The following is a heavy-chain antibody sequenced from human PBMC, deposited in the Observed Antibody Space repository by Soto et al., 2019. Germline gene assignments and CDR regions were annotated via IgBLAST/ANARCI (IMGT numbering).Heavy chain of an antibody. D-gene: IGHD3-10*01. J-gene: IGHJ5*02. CDR3: AREGIHSSWFDP. CDR1: GGSISSSSYC. CDR2: IYSGGST. V-gene: IGHV4-39*02. Sequence: SETLSLTCTVSGGSISSSSYCWGWIRQPPGEGLEWIGSIYSGGSTYYNPSLRGRVTISVDPSKSQFSLGLTSVTAADTAVYYCAREGIHSSWFDPWGQGALVTVSS.